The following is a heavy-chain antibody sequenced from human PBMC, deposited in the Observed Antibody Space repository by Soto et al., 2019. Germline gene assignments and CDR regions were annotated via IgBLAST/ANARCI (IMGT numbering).Heavy chain of an antibody. CDR1: GGSFSGYY. V-gene: IGHV4-34*01. CDR3: ARVIEPPNWFDP. Sequence: SETLSLTCAVYGGSFSGYYWSWIRQPPGKGLEWIGEINHSGSTNYNPSLKSRVTISVDTSKNQFSLKLSSVTAADTAVYYCARVIEPPNWFDPWGQGTLVTV. CDR2: INHSGST. J-gene: IGHJ5*02.